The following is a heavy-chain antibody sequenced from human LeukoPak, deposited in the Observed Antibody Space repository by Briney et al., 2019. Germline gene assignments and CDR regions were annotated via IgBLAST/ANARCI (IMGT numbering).Heavy chain of an antibody. D-gene: IGHD3-9*01. CDR1: GFTFDDYA. J-gene: IGHJ4*02. CDR3: AREPYYDILTGSSGPYYFDY. CDR2: ISWNSGSI. Sequence: SGGSLRLSCAASGFTFDDYAMHWVRQAPGKGLEWVSGISWNSGSIGYADSVKGRFTISRDNAKNSLYLQMNSLRAEDTAVYYCAREPYYDILTGSSGPYYFDYWGQGTLVTVSS. V-gene: IGHV3-9*01.